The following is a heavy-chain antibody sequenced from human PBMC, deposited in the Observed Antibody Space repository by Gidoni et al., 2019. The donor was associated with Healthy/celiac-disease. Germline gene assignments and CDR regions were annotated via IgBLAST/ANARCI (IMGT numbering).Heavy chain of an antibody. CDR3: ARGGAAAGPFDY. D-gene: IGHD6-13*01. V-gene: IGHV3-33*01. J-gene: IGHJ4*02. CDR1: GFTFSSYG. CDR2: IWYEGSNK. Sequence: QVQLVESGGGVVQPGRSLILSCAASGFTFSSYGMHWVRQAPGKGLGWVAVIWYEGSNKDYADSVKGRFTISRDNSKNTLYLQMNSRRAEDTAVYYCARGGAAAGPFDYWGQGTLVTVSS.